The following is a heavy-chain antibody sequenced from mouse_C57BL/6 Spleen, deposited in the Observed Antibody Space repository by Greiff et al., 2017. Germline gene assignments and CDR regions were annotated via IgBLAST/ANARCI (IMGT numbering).Heavy chain of an antibody. Sequence: DVQLVESGGGLVKPGGSLKLSCAASGFTFSSYAMSWVRQTPEKRLEWVATISDGGSYTYYPDNVKGRFTISRDNAKNNLYLQMSHLKSEDTAMYYCARDGDYDGGYYAMDYWGQGTSVTVSS. J-gene: IGHJ4*01. V-gene: IGHV5-4*01. CDR2: ISDGGSYT. CDR1: GFTFSSYA. CDR3: ARDGDYDGGYYAMDY. D-gene: IGHD2-4*01.